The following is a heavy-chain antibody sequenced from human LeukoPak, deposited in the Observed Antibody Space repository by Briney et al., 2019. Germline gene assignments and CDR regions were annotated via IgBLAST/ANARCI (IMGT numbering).Heavy chain of an antibody. J-gene: IGHJ6*02. CDR2: IIPIFGTA. CDR1: GGTLSSYA. CDR3: ARDPYCSGGSCYSRAHYYYYGMDV. V-gene: IGHV1-69*13. Sequence: SVKVSCKASGGTLSSYAISWVRQAPGQGLEWMGGIIPIFGTANYAQKFQGRVTITADESTSTAYMELSSLRSEDTAVYYCARDPYCSGGSCYSRAHYYYYGMDVWGQGTTVTVSS. D-gene: IGHD2-15*01.